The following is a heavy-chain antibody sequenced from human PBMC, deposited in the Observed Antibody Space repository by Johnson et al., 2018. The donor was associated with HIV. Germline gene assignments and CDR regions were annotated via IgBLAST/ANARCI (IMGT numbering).Heavy chain of an antibody. CDR1: GFSFSSYG. J-gene: IGHJ3*02. Sequence: QVQLVESGGGVVQPGGSLRLSCATSGFSFSSYGMYWVRQAPGKGLEWVSFIPYDGSDKYYTDSVKGRFTISRDNSKNTLYLQMNSLRAEDTAVYYCAKSPLGRLREGAFDSWGQGTMVTVSS. V-gene: IGHV3-30*02. D-gene: IGHD7-27*01. CDR2: IPYDGSDK. CDR3: AKSPLGRLREGAFDS.